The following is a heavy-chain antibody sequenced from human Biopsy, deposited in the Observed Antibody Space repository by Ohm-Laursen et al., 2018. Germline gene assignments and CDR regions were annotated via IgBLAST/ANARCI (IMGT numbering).Heavy chain of an antibody. CDR2: IYYSGSA. J-gene: IGHJ6*02. V-gene: IGHV4-59*01. CDR3: ARATNSTGWPYYYFYGMDV. Sequence: PSQTLSLTCPVSGGSISSDYWSWIRQTPGKGLEWIGYIYYSGSANYNPPLKSRVTISVDTSKNQFSLRLNSVTAADTAVYYCARATNSTGWPYYYFYGMDVWGQGTTVTVSS. CDR1: GGSISSDY. D-gene: IGHD2/OR15-2a*01.